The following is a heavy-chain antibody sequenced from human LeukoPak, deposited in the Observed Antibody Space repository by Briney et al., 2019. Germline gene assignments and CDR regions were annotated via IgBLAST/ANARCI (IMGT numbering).Heavy chain of an antibody. D-gene: IGHD6-19*01. CDR1: GFSFDDYA. J-gene: IGHJ4*02. V-gene: IGHV3-9*01. CDR2: ISWNSGYI. CDR3: AKVRGTYSSGFFFDY. Sequence: PGGSLRLSGAASGFSFDDYAMHWVRQAPGKGLEWLSIISWNSGYIGYADSVKGRFTISRDNAKNSLYLQMNSLRAEDTAFYYCAKVRGTYSSGFFFDYWGQGALVTVSS.